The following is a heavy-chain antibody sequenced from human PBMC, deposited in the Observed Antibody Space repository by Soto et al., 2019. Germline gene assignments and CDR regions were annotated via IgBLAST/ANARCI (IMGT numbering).Heavy chain of an antibody. CDR3: ARAVSIQVPAPLGS. J-gene: IGHJ5*02. V-gene: IGHV1-69*08. D-gene: IGHD2-2*01. Sequence: QVQLVQSGAEVKKPGSSVKVPCKVSEGTFSSYTITWVRQAPGQGLEWMGRIVPILDKTNYAPEFQGRLTITTDKSSTTAFMELSGLRFEDSAIYYCARAVSIQVPAPLGSWGQGTLATVSS. CDR1: EGTFSSYT. CDR2: IVPILDKT.